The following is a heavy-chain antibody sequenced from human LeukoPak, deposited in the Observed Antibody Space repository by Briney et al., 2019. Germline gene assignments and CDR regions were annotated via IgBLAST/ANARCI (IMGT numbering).Heavy chain of an antibody. V-gene: IGHV3-30*18. D-gene: IGHD3-10*01. CDR3: AKDPYGSGSYYISLQYYFDY. CDR2: ISYDGSNK. Sequence: GGSLRLSCAASGFTFSSYGMHRVRQAPGKGLEWVAVISYDGSNKYYADSVKGRFTISRDNSKNTLYLQMNSLRAEDTAVYSCAKDPYGSGSYYISLQYYFDYWGQGTLVTVSS. CDR1: GFTFSSYG. J-gene: IGHJ4*02.